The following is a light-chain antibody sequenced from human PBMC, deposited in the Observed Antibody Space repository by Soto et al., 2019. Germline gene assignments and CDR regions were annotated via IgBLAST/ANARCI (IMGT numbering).Light chain of an antibody. CDR1: QSVSSSD. J-gene: IGKJ5*01. CDR3: QQYVSSPIT. Sequence: EIVLTQSPGTLSLSPGERATLSCRASQSVSSSDLAWYQQKPGQAPRLLIYGASSRATGIPDRFSGSGSGPDFTLTIRRLEPEDLAVYYCQQYVSSPITFGQGTRLAIK. V-gene: IGKV3-20*01. CDR2: GAS.